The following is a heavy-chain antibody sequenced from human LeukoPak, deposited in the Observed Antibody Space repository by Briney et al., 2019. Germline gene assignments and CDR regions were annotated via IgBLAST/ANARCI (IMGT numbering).Heavy chain of an antibody. J-gene: IGHJ4*02. D-gene: IGHD2-2*01. CDR2: MYTLGNT. Sequence: GGSLRLSCAASGFTVSTNYMTWIRQAPGKGLEWVSVMYTLGNTNYADSVRGRFTISRDNSKNTLYLQMNSLRAEDTAVYYCAKGVVVAPDVTPFDYWGQGTLVTVSS. V-gene: IGHV3-53*01. CDR1: GFTVSTNY. CDR3: AKGVVVAPDVTPFDY.